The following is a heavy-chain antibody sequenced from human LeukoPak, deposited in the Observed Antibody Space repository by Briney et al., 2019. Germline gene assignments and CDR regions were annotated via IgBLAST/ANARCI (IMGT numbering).Heavy chain of an antibody. D-gene: IGHD3-10*01. J-gene: IGHJ5*02. CDR2: ISGDGTAR. CDR1: GFTSSSYW. V-gene: IGHV3-74*01. CDR3: VRGRGSYGWFDP. Sequence: GGSLRLSCAASGFTSSSYWMHWVRQVPGKGLVWVSRISGDGTARSYADSVKGRFTISRDDAKNTVDLQMNSLRGEDTAVYYCVRGRGSYGWFDPWGQGTLVTVSS.